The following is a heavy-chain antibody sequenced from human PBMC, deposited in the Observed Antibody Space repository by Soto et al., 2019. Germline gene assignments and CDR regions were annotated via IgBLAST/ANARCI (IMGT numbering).Heavy chain of an antibody. J-gene: IGHJ4*02. CDR1: GFTFSSYA. CDR3: AKDGIGRIVVVVAATKIPPPNSCDF. CDR2: ISGSGGST. Sequence: EVQLLESGGGLVQPGGSLRLSCAASGFTFSSYAMSWVRQAPGKGLEWVSAISGSGGSTYYADSVKGRFTISRDNSQNTLELQMNSLRAEDTSVYYCAKDGIGRIVVVVAATKIPPPNSCDFWGQGTLGTVSS. V-gene: IGHV3-23*01. D-gene: IGHD2-15*01.